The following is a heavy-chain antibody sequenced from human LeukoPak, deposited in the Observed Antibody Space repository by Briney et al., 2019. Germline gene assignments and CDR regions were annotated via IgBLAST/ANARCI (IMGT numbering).Heavy chain of an antibody. CDR1: GFTFSTYD. D-gene: IGHD6-13*01. J-gene: IGHJ4*02. V-gene: IGHV3-13*01. Sequence: GGSLRLSCAASGFTFSTYDMHWVRQATGKGLEWVSAIDTAGDTYYPGSVKGRYSISRENAKNSLYLQMNSLRAGDTAVYYCARVAAGGKGFDYWGQGTLVTVSS. CDR2: IDTAGDT. CDR3: ARVAAGGKGFDY.